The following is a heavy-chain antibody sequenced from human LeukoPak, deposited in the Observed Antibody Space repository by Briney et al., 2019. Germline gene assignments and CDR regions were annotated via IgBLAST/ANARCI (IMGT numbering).Heavy chain of an antibody. CDR1: GGSISGYY. J-gene: IGHJ4*02. D-gene: IGHD6-13*01. CDR2: IYYSGST. Sequence: SETLSLTCTVSGGSISGYYWNWVRQPPGKGLECIGYIYYSGSTKYNPSLKSRVTISVDTSKNQFSLKLSSVTAADTAVYYCARRGYASSWSFDYWGQGTLVTVSS. V-gene: IGHV4-59*08. CDR3: ARRGYASSWSFDY.